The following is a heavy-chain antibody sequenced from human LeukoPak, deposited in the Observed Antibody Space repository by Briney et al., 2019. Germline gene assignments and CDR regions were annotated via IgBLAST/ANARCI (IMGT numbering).Heavy chain of an antibody. J-gene: IGHJ4*02. Sequence: GGSLRLSCAASGLTFSDSGMDWVRQAPGKGLEWVSSISGSSAYIWYADSVKGRFNISRDNAKNSLYLQMSSLRAEDTALYFCVRELTVTTREYYFDFWGQGTLVTVSS. CDR2: ISGSSAYI. V-gene: IGHV3-21*01. D-gene: IGHD1-20*01. CDR3: VRELTVTTREYYFDF. CDR1: GLTFSDSG.